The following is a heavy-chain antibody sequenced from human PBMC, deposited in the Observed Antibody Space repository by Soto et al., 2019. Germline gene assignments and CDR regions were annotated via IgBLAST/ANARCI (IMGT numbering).Heavy chain of an antibody. D-gene: IGHD6-13*01. J-gene: IGHJ4*02. Sequence: QVQLQESGPGLVKPSETLSLTCTVSGGSISSYYWSWIRQPPGKGLEWIGEINHSGSTNYNPSLKSRVIISVDTCKTQFSLKLSAVTAADTAVYYCARGHNSSSWYPRPTPWSLFDYWGQGTLVTVSS. CDR3: ARGHNSSSWYPRPTPWSLFDY. CDR2: INHSGST. CDR1: GGSISSYY. V-gene: IGHV4-34*01.